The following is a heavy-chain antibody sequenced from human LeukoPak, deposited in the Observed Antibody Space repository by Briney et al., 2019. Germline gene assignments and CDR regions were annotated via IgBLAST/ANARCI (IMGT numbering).Heavy chain of an antibody. CDR2: IIPLFGTS. V-gene: IGHV1-69*01. CDR3: ASMVRGVSLPDY. CDR1: GGTFSSYA. J-gene: IGHJ4*02. Sequence: SVKVSCKASGGTFSSYAINWVRQAPGQGLEWMGGIIPLFGTSNYAQRFQAKVTITADESTSTVYMELSSLRSEDTAVYYCASMVRGVSLPDYWGQGTLVTVSS. D-gene: IGHD3-10*01.